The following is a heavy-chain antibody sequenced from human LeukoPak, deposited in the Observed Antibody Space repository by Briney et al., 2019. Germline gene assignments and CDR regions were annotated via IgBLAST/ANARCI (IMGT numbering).Heavy chain of an antibody. D-gene: IGHD3-10*01. CDR1: GGSISSGFYY. CDR2: IYTSGST. J-gene: IGHJ5*02. V-gene: IGHV4-61*02. CDR3: ARDGPYGSGSSWFDP. Sequence: SETLSLTCTVSGGSISSGFYYWSWIRQPAGKGLEWIGRIYTSGSTNYNPSLKSRISISVDTSKNQFSLKLSSVTAADTAVYYCARDGPYGSGSSWFDPWGQGTLVTVSS.